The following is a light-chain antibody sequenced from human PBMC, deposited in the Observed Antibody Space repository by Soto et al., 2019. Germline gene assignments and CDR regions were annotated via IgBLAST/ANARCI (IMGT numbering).Light chain of an antibody. CDR2: DVS. CDR1: SSDVGGYNY. CDR3: SSYTSSSTLYV. Sequence: QSVQTQPASVSGSPGQSITISCTGTSSDVGGYNYVSWYQQHPGKAPKLMIYDVSNRPSGVSNRFSGSKSGNTASLTISGLQAEDEADYYCSSYTSSSTLYVFGTGTQLTFL. V-gene: IGLV2-14*01. J-gene: IGLJ1*01.